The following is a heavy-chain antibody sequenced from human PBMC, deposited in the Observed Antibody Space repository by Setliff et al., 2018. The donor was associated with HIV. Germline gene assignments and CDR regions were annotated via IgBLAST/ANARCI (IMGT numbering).Heavy chain of an antibody. CDR2: IYASGST. J-gene: IGHJ2*01. V-gene: IGHV4-61*02. Sequence: SETLSLTCSVSDDSISSGANYWSWIRQPAGQRLEWIGRIYASGSTNYNPSLKSRVTVSVDTSQNQFSLKLTSVTAANTATYFCSQGPPFDRWGRGTLVTVSS. CDR3: SQGPPFDR. CDR1: DDSISSGANY.